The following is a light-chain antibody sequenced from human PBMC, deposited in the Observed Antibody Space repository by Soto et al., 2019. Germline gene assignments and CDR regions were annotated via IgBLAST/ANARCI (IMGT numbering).Light chain of an antibody. Sequence: DIQMTQSPSTLSASVGDRVTITCRASQSISSWLAWYQQRPGKAPKLLIYKASNLESGVPSRFSGSGSGTELTLTISSLHPDDFATYYCQQYYTYPWTFGSGTKVDIK. J-gene: IGKJ1*01. CDR2: KAS. CDR3: QQYYTYPWT. CDR1: QSISSW. V-gene: IGKV1-5*03.